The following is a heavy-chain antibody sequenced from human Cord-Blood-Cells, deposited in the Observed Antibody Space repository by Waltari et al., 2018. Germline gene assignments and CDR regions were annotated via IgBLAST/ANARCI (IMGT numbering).Heavy chain of an antibody. CDR3: ARINVVTAISFPYNWFDP. J-gene: IGHJ5*02. Sequence: QLQLQESGPGLVKPSETLSLTCTVSGGSISSSTSYWGWIRQPPGKGLEWIGSIYYSGSTYYNPSLKSRVTISVDTSKNQFSLKLSSVTAADTAVYYCARINVVTAISFPYNWFDPWGQGTLVTVSS. D-gene: IGHD2-21*02. V-gene: IGHV4-39*01. CDR1: GGSISSSTSY. CDR2: IYYSGST.